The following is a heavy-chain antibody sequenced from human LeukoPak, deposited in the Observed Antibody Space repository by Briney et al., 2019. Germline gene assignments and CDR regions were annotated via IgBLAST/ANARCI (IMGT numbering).Heavy chain of an antibody. Sequence: GGSLRLSCAASGFTFSSYGMHWVRQAPGKGLEWVAVIWYDGSNKYYADSVKGRFTISRDNSKNTLYLQMNSLRAEDTAVYYCAKPQDSSGYYYPVDYWGQGTLVTVSS. J-gene: IGHJ4*02. CDR1: GFTFSSYG. CDR2: IWYDGSNK. V-gene: IGHV3-30*02. CDR3: AKPQDSSGYYYPVDY. D-gene: IGHD3-22*01.